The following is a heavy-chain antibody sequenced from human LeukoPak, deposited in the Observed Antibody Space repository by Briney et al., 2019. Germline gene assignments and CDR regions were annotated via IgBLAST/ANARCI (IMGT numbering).Heavy chain of an antibody. Sequence: ASVKVSCKASGYTFTGYYMHWVRQAPGQGLEWMGWINPNSGGTNYAQKFQGRVTMTRDTSISTAYMELSRLRPDDTAVYYCARDYDFWSGYLNWFDPWGQGTLVTVSS. CDR2: INPNSGGT. J-gene: IGHJ5*02. CDR1: GYTFTGYY. V-gene: IGHV1-2*02. CDR3: ARDYDFWSGYLNWFDP. D-gene: IGHD3-3*01.